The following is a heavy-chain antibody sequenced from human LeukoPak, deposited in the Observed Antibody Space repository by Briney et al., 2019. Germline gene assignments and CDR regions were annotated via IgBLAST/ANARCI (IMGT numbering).Heavy chain of an antibody. Sequence: GGSLGLSCEASGFTFSTYAMSWVRQAPGKGLEWVSCLSGGGGTTFYPDSVKGRFTISRDNSKNTLYLQMNSLRAEDTAMYYCARVRLQPSYYFDFWGQGTLVTVSS. V-gene: IGHV3-23*01. CDR2: LSGGGGTT. CDR1: GFTFSTYA. J-gene: IGHJ4*02. D-gene: IGHD5-18*01. CDR3: ARVRLQPSYYFDF.